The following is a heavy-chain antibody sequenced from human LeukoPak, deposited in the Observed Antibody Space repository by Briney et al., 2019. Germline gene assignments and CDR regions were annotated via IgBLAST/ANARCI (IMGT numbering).Heavy chain of an antibody. CDR3: AKEAYCSGGSCYSYYYYYGMDV. D-gene: IGHD2-15*01. CDR2: ISGSGGST. CDR1: GFTFSSYA. V-gene: IGHV3-23*01. J-gene: IGHJ6*02. Sequence: GGSLRLSCAASGFTFSSYAMSWVRQAPGKGLEWVSAISGSGGSTYYADSVKGRFTISRDNSKNTLYLQMNSLRAEDTAVYYCAKEAYCSGGSCYSYYYYYGMDVWGQGTTVTVSS.